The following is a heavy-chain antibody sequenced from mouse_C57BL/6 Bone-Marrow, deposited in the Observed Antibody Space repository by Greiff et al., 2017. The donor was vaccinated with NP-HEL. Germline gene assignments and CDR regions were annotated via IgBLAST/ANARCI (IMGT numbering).Heavy chain of an antibody. J-gene: IGHJ1*03. Sequence: VQLQQSGAELVRPGASVKLSCTASGFTFTDDYMPWVKQRPEQGLEWIGWIDPDNGDTDYASKFQGKATITADTSSNTAYLQLSSLTSEDTAVFYCTGGFCGNWYFDVWGTGTTDTVSS. CDR2: IDPDNGDT. V-gene: IGHV14-4*01. CDR1: GFTFTDDY. D-gene: IGHD4-1*01. CDR3: TGGFCGNWYFDV.